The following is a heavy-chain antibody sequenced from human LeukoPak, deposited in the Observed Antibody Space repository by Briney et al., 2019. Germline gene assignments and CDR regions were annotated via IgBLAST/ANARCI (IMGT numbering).Heavy chain of an antibody. J-gene: IGHJ1*01. Sequence: SETLSLTCTVSGGSISSYYWSWIRQPPGKGLEWIGYIYYSGSTNYNPSLKSRVTISVDTSKNQFSLKLSSVTAADTAVYYCARSYDTVVAEYFQHWGQGTLVTVSS. CDR2: IYYSGST. V-gene: IGHV4-59*01. CDR1: GGSISSYY. CDR3: ARSYDTVVAEYFQH. D-gene: IGHD3-22*01.